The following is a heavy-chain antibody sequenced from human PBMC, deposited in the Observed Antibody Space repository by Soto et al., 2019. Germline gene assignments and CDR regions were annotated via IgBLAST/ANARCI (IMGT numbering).Heavy chain of an antibody. D-gene: IGHD6-6*01. CDR2: ISYDGSNK. Sequence: QVQLVESGGGVVQPGRSLRLSCAASGFTFSSYAMHWVRQAPGKGLEWVAVISYDGSNKYYADSVKGRFTISRDNSKNTLYLQMNSLRAEDTAVYYCARSGIAARPTYYYYGMDVWGQGTTVTVSS. J-gene: IGHJ6*02. CDR3: ARSGIAARPTYYYYGMDV. CDR1: GFTFSSYA. V-gene: IGHV3-30-3*01.